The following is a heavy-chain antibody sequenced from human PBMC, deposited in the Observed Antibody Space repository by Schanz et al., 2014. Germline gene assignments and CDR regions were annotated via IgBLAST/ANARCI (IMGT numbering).Heavy chain of an antibody. Sequence: EVQLVESGGGLVQPGGSLRLSCAASGFAFDTYWMSWVRQAPGKGLEWVANIKHDGSEKYYVDSVKGRFTISRDNAKNSRYLEMNSLRAEDTAVFYCARVGGTYYDFWSGVPPTVMHDGCDIWGQGTMVTVSS. V-gene: IGHV3-7*01. CDR2: IKHDGSEK. CDR1: GFAFDTYW. D-gene: IGHD3-3*01. J-gene: IGHJ3*02. CDR3: ARVGGTYYDFWSGVPPTVMHDGCDI.